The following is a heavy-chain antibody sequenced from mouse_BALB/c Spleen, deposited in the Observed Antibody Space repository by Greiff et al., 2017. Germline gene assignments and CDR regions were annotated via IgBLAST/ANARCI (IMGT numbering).Heavy chain of an antibody. CDR2: IDPETGGT. V-gene: IGHV1-15*01. D-gene: IGHD2-4*01. CDR3: TRSMITTAWLAY. Sequence: VQLQESGAELVRPGASVTLSCKASGYTFTDYEMHWVKQTPVHGLEWIGAIDPETGGTAYNQKFKGKATLTADKSSSTAYMELRSLTSEDSAVYYCTRSMITTAWLAYWGQGTLVTVSA. CDR1: GYTFTDYE. J-gene: IGHJ3*01.